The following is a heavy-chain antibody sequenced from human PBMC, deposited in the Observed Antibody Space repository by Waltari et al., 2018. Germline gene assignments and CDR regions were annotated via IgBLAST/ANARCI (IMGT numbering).Heavy chain of an antibody. J-gene: IGHJ4*02. V-gene: IGHV4-59*01. CDR3: ARLRLGEVYFGVIDY. CDR1: GGSISSYY. Sequence: QVQLQESGPGLVKPSETLSLTCTVSGGSISSYYWSWIRQPPGKGLEWIGDISYSASTNYNPSLKSRATISVDTSKNQFSLKLSSVTAADTAEYYCARLRLGEVYFGVIDYWGRGTLVTVSS. CDR2: ISYSAST. D-gene: IGHD3-16*01.